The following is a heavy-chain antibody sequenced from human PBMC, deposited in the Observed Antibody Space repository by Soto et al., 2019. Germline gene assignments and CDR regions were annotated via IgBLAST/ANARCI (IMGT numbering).Heavy chain of an antibody. J-gene: IGHJ3*02. V-gene: IGHV3-23*01. CDR2: ISGRSAGT. Sequence: EVQLLESGGGLVQPGGSLRLSCAASGFTFSSYAISWVRQAPGKGLEWISTISGRSAGTYYADSVKGRFTISRDNSKNKLYLQMNSLRAEDTAVYYCAKEGFDSSTYDYVGGAFDIWGQGTMVTVSS. D-gene: IGHD3-22*01. CDR3: AKEGFDSSTYDYVGGAFDI. CDR1: GFTFSSYA.